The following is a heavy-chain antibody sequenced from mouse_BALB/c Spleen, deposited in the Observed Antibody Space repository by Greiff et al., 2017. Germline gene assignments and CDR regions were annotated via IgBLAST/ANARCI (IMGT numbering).Heavy chain of an antibody. V-gene: IGHV2-6-7*01. CDR1: GFSLTGYG. CDR2: IWGDGST. Sequence: QVQLKESGPGLVAPSQSLSITCTVSGFSLTGYGVNWVRQPPGKGLEWLGMIWGDGSTDYNSALKSRLSISKDNSKSQVFLKMNSLQTDDTARYYCARDGRYYGSTYWYFDVWGAGTTVTVSS. J-gene: IGHJ1*01. CDR3: ARDGRYYGSTYWYFDV. D-gene: IGHD1-1*01.